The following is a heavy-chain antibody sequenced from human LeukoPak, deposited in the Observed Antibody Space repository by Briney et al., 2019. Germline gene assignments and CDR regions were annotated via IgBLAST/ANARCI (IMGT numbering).Heavy chain of an antibody. J-gene: IGHJ5*02. CDR1: GFTFSSYG. V-gene: IGHV3-48*03. CDR2: ISSSGSTI. D-gene: IGHD3-10*01. CDR3: ARNYDSGSYGDWFDP. Sequence: GGSLRLSCAASGFTFSSYGMNWVRQAPGKGLEWVSYISSSGSTIYYADSVKGRFTISRDNAKNSLYLQMNSLRAEDTAVYYCARNYDSGSYGDWFDPWGQGTLVTVSS.